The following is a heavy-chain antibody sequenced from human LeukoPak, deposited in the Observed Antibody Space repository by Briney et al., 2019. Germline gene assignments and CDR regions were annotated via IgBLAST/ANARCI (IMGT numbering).Heavy chain of an antibody. CDR3: ARGYSSGWYFFGY. D-gene: IGHD6-19*01. CDR2: INPNSGGT. V-gene: IGHV1-2*02. CDR1: GYTFTGYY. Sequence: ASVKVSCKASGYTFTGYYMHWVRQAPGQGLEWMGWINPNSGGTNYAQKFQGRVTMTRDTSISTAYMELSRLRSDGTAVYYCARGYSSGWYFFGYWGQGTLVTVSS. J-gene: IGHJ4*02.